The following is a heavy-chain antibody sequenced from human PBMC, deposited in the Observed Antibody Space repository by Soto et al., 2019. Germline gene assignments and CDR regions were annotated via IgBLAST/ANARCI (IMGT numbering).Heavy chain of an antibody. CDR1: GYTFTSYY. CDR2: INPSGGST. D-gene: IGHD3-9*01. Sequence: QVQLVQSGAEVKKPGASVKVSCKASGYTFTSYYMHWVRQAPGQGLEWMGIINPSGGSTSYAQKFQGRVTMTRDTSTSTGYMELSSLRSEDTAVYYCARSPLYCDILTGHALEFLGGQGTLVTVSS. CDR3: ARSPLYCDILTGHALEFL. V-gene: IGHV1-46*01. J-gene: IGHJ4*02.